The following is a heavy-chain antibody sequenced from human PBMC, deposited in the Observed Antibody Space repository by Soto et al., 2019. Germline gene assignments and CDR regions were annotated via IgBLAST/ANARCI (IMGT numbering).Heavy chain of an antibody. CDR3: ARRRYCGADCYSHYSYGMDL. CDR2: IIPVLSVT. Sequence: QVQLVQSGAEVKKPGSSVKVSCRASGDTFSSYTVNWVRQTPGHGLEWVGRIIPVLSVTNYAQKFKGRVKLTADKARKTVEMELSSLRSDDTAVYYCARRRYCGADCYSHYSYGMDLWGRGTTVTVSS. CDR1: GDTFSSYT. V-gene: IGHV1-69*02. J-gene: IGHJ6*02. D-gene: IGHD2-21*02.